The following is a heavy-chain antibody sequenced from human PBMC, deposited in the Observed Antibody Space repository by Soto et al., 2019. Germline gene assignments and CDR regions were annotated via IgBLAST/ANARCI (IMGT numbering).Heavy chain of an antibody. V-gene: IGHV2-5*01. Sequence: QITLKESGPALVNPTQPLTLTCSFSVFSLSGTSVGVGWIRQPPGKALEGLTLIYGNDDKRYSPSLKSRLTITKDTSKNQVVLTMTNMDPVDTASYYCAHRRTSGYYPKPFDFWGQGTLVTVSS. CDR2: IYGNDDK. CDR1: VFSLSGTSVG. D-gene: IGHD3-22*01. CDR3: AHRRTSGYYPKPFDF. J-gene: IGHJ4*02.